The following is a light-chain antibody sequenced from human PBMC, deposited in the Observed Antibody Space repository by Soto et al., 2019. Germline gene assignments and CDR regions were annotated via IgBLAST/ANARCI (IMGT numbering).Light chain of an antibody. J-gene: IGKJ5*01. V-gene: IGKV3-20*01. CDR2: GAS. Sequence: ELVLTQSPGTLSLSPGERDTLSCRASQSVSNSYLAWYQRKPGQAPRLLMYGASNRATGIPDRFSGSGSETDFTLTISRLEPEDFAVYYCQQYGTTRITFGQGTRLEIK. CDR3: QQYGTTRIT. CDR1: QSVSNSY.